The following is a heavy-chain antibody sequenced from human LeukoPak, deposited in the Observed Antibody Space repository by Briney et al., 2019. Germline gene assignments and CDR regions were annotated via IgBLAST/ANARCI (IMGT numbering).Heavy chain of an antibody. Sequence: HPGGALRLSCAAAGFTFSSYAMSWVRQAPGKGLEWVAVISYDGSNKFYADSVKGRFTISRDNSKNTLYLQMNSLRAEDTAVYYCATGGASVFLDAFDIWGQGTMVTVSS. CDR2: ISYDGSNK. V-gene: IGHV3-30*03. CDR1: GFTFSSYA. D-gene: IGHD4-23*01. CDR3: ATGGASVFLDAFDI. J-gene: IGHJ3*02.